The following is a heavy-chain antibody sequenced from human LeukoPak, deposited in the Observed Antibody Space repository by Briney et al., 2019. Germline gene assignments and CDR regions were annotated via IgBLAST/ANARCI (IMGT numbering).Heavy chain of an antibody. CDR2: VYSRGST. CDR3: ARVHRNWNYVYFDY. J-gene: IGHJ4*02. Sequence: PSETLSLTCTVSGDSISSSSYYWGWIRQPPGKGLEWIGSVYSRGSTYYNPSLKSRVTISVDTSKNQFSLKLSSVTAADTAVYYCARVHRNWNYVYFDYWGQGTLVTVSS. CDR1: GDSISSSSYY. D-gene: IGHD1-7*01. V-gene: IGHV4-39*07.